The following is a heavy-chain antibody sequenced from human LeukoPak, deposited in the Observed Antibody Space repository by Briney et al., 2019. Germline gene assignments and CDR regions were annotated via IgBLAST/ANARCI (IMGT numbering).Heavy chain of an antibody. Sequence: SETLSLTCTVSGGSISSGGYYWSWIRQHPGKGLEWIGYIYYSGSTYYNPSLKSRVAISVDTSKNQFSLKLSSVTAADTAVYYCARDQAVVPTNSYGMDVWGQGTTVTVSS. CDR2: IYYSGST. CDR3: ARDQAVVPTNSYGMDV. J-gene: IGHJ6*02. V-gene: IGHV4-31*03. CDR1: GGSISSGGYY. D-gene: IGHD2-2*01.